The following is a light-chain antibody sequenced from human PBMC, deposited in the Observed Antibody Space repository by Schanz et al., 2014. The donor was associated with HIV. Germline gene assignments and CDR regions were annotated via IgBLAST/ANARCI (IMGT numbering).Light chain of an antibody. V-gene: IGKV3D-15*01. CDR2: GAS. CDR1: QSVTTY. Sequence: EIVLTQSPATLSVSPGERATLSCRASQSVTTYLAWYQQKPGQAPRLLIYGASSRATGIPDRFSGGGSGTDFTLTISSLQAEDVAVYYCQQYYSTPPTFGGGTQVEIK. CDR3: QQYYSTPPT. J-gene: IGKJ4*01.